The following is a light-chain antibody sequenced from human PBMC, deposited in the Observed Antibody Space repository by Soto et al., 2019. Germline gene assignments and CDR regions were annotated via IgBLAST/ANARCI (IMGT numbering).Light chain of an antibody. CDR3: QQYGDSPFT. Sequence: VVLTQSPATLSLSPGERATLSCRTSLSVSVYLDWYQQKPGQAPRLLISDASNRATGIPARFSGSGSGTDFTLTISSLEPEDFAVYYCQQYGDSPFTFGPGTNLDIK. CDR2: DAS. V-gene: IGKV3-11*01. J-gene: IGKJ2*01. CDR1: LSVSVY.